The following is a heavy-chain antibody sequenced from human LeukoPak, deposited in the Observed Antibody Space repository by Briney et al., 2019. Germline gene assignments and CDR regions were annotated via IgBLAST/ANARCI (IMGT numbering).Heavy chain of an antibody. V-gene: IGHV3-74*01. CDR2: INSDGSST. D-gene: IGHD6-19*01. CDR1: GFTFSSYW. J-gene: IGHJ4*02. Sequence: GGSLRLSCAASGFTFSSYWMHWVRHAPGKGLVWVSRINSDGSSTSYADSVKGRFTISRDNAKNTLYLQMNSLRAEDTAVYYCARGYSSGWYGQGFFDYWGQGTLVTVSS. CDR3: ARGYSSGWYGQGFFDY.